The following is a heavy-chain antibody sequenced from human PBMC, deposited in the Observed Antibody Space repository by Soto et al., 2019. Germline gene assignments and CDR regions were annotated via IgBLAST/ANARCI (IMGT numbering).Heavy chain of an antibody. Sequence: QSGGSLRLSCAASGLPFSSYGMHWVRQAPGKGLEWVAVIWYDGSNKYYADSVKGRFTISRDNSKNTLYLQMNSLRAEDTAVYYCARDRQFGFFDYWGQGTLVTVSS. D-gene: IGHD3-10*01. CDR3: ARDRQFGFFDY. V-gene: IGHV3-33*01. CDR1: GLPFSSYG. J-gene: IGHJ4*02. CDR2: IWYDGSNK.